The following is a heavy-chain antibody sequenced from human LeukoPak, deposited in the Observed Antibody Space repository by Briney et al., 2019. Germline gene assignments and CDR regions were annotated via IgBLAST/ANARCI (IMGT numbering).Heavy chain of an antibody. J-gene: IGHJ6*03. CDR1: GYTFTGYY. CDR3: ARDREYCSSTSCYYMDV. D-gene: IGHD2-2*01. Sequence: GASVKVSCKASGYTFTGYYMHWVRQAPGQGLEWMGWINPNSGGTNYAQKFQGRVTMTRDTSISTAYMELSRLRSDDTAVYYCARDREYCSSTSCYYMDVWGKGTTVTISS. V-gene: IGHV1-2*02. CDR2: INPNSGGT.